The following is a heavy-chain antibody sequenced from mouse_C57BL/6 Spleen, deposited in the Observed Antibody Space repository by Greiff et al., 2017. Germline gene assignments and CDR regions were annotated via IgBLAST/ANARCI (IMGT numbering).Heavy chain of an antibody. CDR2: IDPSDSET. V-gene: IGHV1-52*01. D-gene: IGHD1-1*01. J-gene: IGHJ2*01. Sequence: QVQLKQSGAELVRPGSSVKLSCKASGYTFTSYWMHWVKQRPIQGLEWIGNIDPSDSETHYNQKFKDKATLTVDKSSSTAYMQLSSLTSEDSAVYYCARGRGDITTVVDPYYFDYWGQGTTLTVSS. CDR3: ARGRGDITTVVDPYYFDY. CDR1: GYTFTSYW.